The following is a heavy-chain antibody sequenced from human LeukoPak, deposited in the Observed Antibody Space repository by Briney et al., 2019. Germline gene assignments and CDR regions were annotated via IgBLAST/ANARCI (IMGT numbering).Heavy chain of an antibody. CDR3: AREPYSSGWYFSYYFDY. D-gene: IGHD6-19*01. J-gene: IGHJ4*02. CDR2: ISYDGSNK. CDR1: GFTFSNYA. Sequence: GGSLRLSCAASGFTFSNYAMHWVRQAPGKGLEWVAVISYDGSNKYYADSVKGRFTISRDNSKNTLYLQMNSLRAEDTAVYYCAREPYSSGWYFSYYFDYWGQGTLVTVSS. V-gene: IGHV3-30-3*01.